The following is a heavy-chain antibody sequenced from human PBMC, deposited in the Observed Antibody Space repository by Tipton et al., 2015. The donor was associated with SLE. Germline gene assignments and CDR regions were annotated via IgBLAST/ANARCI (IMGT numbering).Heavy chain of an antibody. J-gene: IGHJ4*02. D-gene: IGHD3-22*01. CDR3: ARDSPLWDSSGYK. Sequence: TLSLTCTVSGGSISSGSYYWGWIRQPAGKGLEYIGYIYTSGNTNYNPSLKSRVTISLDTSKNQFSLKLSSVTAADTAVYYCARDSPLWDSSGYKWGQGTLVTVSP. V-gene: IGHV4-61*09. CDR1: GGSISSGSYY. CDR2: IYTSGNT.